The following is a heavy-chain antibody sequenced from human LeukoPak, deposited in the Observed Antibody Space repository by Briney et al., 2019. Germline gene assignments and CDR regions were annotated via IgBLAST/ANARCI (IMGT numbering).Heavy chain of an antibody. CDR2: INPSGGST. V-gene: IGHV1-46*01. CDR3: ATEGAVGAFDY. J-gene: IGHJ4*02. CDR1: GYTFTSYY. D-gene: IGHD1-26*01. Sequence: ASVKVSCKASGYTFTSYYMHWVRQAPGQGLEWMGIINPSGGSTIYAQKFQGRVTMTEDTSTDTAYMELSSLRSEDTAVYYCATEGAVGAFDYWGQGTLVTVSS.